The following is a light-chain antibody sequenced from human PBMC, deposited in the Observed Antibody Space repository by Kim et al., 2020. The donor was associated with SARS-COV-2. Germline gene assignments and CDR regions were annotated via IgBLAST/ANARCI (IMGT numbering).Light chain of an antibody. Sequence: DIQMTQSPSTLSASVGDRVTITCRASQTISSRMAWYQQKQGKAPTLLIYEAASLETGVPSRFSGSRSGTEFTLTISSMQPDDFATYYCQQYNSYSATFGQGTKLEI. CDR3: QQYNSYSAT. CDR1: QTISSR. CDR2: EAA. J-gene: IGKJ2*01. V-gene: IGKV1-5*03.